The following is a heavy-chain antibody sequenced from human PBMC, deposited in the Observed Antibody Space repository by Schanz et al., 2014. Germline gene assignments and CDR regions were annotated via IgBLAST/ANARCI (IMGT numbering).Heavy chain of an antibody. J-gene: IGHJ4*02. CDR3: ARGYGDSPTDF. V-gene: IGHV3-66*01. CDR1: GFTVSANY. CDR2: INGNGGIT. D-gene: IGHD4-17*01. Sequence: EVQVVESGGGLVQPGGSLRLSCAVSGFTVSANYMIWVRQPPGKGLEWVSAINGNGGITYYADPVKGRFTISRDNSKNTLFLQMSSLRAEDTAVYYCARGYGDSPTDFWGQGTLVTVSS.